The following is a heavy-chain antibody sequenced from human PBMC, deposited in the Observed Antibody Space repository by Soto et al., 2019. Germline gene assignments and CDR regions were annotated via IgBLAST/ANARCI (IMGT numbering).Heavy chain of an antibody. J-gene: IGHJ5*02. V-gene: IGHV4-31*03. CDR3: AGHPYGESWFDP. Sequence: QVQLQESGPGLVKPSQTLSLTCTVSGASISSGAYDWSWIRQHPGKGLEWIGHIDDSGNTYYNPSLKNRVLTPAXXSKNHFSLRLTFVSAADTAVYYCAGHPYGESWFDPWGQGTLVTVSS. CDR1: GASISSGAYD. CDR2: IDDSGNT. D-gene: IGHD4-17*01.